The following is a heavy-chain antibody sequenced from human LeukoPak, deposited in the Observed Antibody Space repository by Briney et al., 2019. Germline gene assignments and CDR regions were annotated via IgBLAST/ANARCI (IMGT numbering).Heavy chain of an antibody. CDR3: AKVGSSWDYWYFDL. CDR2: ISGSGGST. CDR1: GFTFSSYA. J-gene: IGHJ2*01. V-gene: IGHV3-23*01. D-gene: IGHD6-13*01. Sequence: GGSLRLSCAASGFTFSSYAMSWVRQAPGKGLEWVSAISGSGGSTYYADSVKGRFTISRDNSKSTLYLQMNSLRAEDTAVYYCAKVGSSWDYWYFDLWGRGTLVTVSS.